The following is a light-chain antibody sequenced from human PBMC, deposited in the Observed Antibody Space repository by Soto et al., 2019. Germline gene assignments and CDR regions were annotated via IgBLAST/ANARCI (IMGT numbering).Light chain of an antibody. J-gene: IGLJ1*01. CDR2: EVS. CDR3: SEYTNSSYYV. CDR1: SSDVGGYDY. Sequence: QSALTQPASVAGSPGQSITMSCTGTSSDVGGYDYVSWYQQHPGEVPKLIIFEVSSRPAWISNRFSASKSGNTASLTISGLQAEDEADYYCSEYTNSSYYVVGTGTKV. V-gene: IGLV2-14*01.